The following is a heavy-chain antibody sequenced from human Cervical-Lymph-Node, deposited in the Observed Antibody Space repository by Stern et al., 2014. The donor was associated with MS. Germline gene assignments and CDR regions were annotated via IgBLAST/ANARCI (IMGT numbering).Heavy chain of an antibody. Sequence: QVQLVQSGAEVKKPGASVKVSCTASGYIFTTYGMSWVRQAPGQGLEWMGWISTNNGDTSFAQKLQGRVAMTTDPSTSTAYMELRNLRSDDTAVYYCARDDYGTYYGLDVWGLGTPVTVSS. V-gene: IGHV1-18*01. J-gene: IGHJ6*02. CDR1: GYIFTTYG. CDR3: ARDDYGTYYGLDV. CDR2: ISTNNGDT. D-gene: IGHD4/OR15-4a*01.